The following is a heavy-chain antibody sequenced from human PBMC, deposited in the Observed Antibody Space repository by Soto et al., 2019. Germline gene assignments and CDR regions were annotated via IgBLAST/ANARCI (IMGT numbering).Heavy chain of an antibody. V-gene: IGHV1-46*03. J-gene: IGHJ4*02. CDR3: ARGLGTYYFFDY. Sequence: QVQLVQSGAEVKKPGASVKVSCKASGYTFTNYYIHWVRQAPGQGLEWMGIINPSGGSTDYAQKFKDSVTVTRDTSTSTVYMELSSVRSEDTAVYYCARGLGTYYFFDYWGQGTLVTASS. CDR2: INPSGGST. CDR1: GYTFTNYY. D-gene: IGHD3-16*01.